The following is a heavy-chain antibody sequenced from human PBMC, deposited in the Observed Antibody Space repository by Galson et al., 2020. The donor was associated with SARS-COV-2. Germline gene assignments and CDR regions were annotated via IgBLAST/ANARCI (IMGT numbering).Heavy chain of an antibody. CDR3: ARELMELSPHAGDYYYYGMDV. CDR1: GGSFNDYY. CDR2: ITHSGSS. Sequence: PSETLSLTCAVYGGSFNDYYWSWIRQPPGKGLEWIGGITHSGSSDYNPSLGGRATISVDTSKNQFSLKLSSVTAADTAVYYCARELMELSPHAGDYYYYGMDVWGQGTTVTVSS. D-gene: IGHD1-7*01. V-gene: IGHV4-34*01. J-gene: IGHJ6*02.